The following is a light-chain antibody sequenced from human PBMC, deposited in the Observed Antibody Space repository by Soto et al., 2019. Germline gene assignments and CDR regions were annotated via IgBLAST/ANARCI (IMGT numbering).Light chain of an antibody. V-gene: IGLV2-18*02. CDR1: SSDVGSYNR. CDR3: NPFTTTSTYV. CDR2: DVT. J-gene: IGLJ1*01. Sequence: QSVLTQPPSVSGSPGQSVAISCTGTSSDVGSYNRVAWYQQPPGTAPKLIIYDVTNRPSGVPDRFSGSKSGNTASLTISGLQAEDEADYYCNPFTTTSTYVFGTGTKVTVL.